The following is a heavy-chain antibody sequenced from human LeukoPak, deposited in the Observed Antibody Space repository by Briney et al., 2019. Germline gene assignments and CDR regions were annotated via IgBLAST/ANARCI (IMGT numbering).Heavy chain of an antibody. Sequence: GGSLRLSCAASGFTFSSYSMNWVRQAPGKGLEWVSSISRSSSNMYYADSVEGRFTISRDNAKNSLYLQMNSLRAEDTAVYFCARALYSLGYFDYWGQGTLVTVSS. CDR1: GFTFSSYS. D-gene: IGHD2-2*02. CDR2: ISRSSSNM. J-gene: IGHJ4*02. V-gene: IGHV3-21*01. CDR3: ARALYSLGYFDY.